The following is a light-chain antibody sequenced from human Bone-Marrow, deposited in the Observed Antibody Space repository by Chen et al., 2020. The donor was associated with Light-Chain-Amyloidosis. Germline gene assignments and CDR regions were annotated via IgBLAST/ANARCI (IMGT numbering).Light chain of an antibody. V-gene: IGLV3-25*03. CDR1: DLPTKY. J-gene: IGLJ2*01. Sequence: SYELTQPPSVSVSPGQTARITCSGDDLPTKYAYWYQQKPGQAPVLVIHRDNERPSGISERFSGSSSGTTATLTISVVQAEDEADYHCQSADSSGTDEVIFGGGTKLTVL. CDR2: RDN. CDR3: QSADSSGTDEVI.